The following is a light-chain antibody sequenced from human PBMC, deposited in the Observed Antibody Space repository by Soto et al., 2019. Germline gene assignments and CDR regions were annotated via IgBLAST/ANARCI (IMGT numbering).Light chain of an antibody. CDR1: QSLLHSNGYNY. CDR2: LGS. V-gene: IGKV2-28*01. CDR3: MQPLQSWT. J-gene: IGKJ1*01. Sequence: DIVMAQSPLSLPVTPGESASISCRSSQSLLHSNGYNYLDWYLQKPGQSPQLLIYLGSNRASGVPDRFSGSGSGTDFTLKISRVEAEDVGVYYCMQPLQSWTFGKGTKVDIK.